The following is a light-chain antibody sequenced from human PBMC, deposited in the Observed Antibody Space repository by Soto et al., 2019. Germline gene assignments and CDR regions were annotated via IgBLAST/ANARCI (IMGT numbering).Light chain of an antibody. Sequence: DIVMTQSPLSLPVTPGEPASISCRSSQSLLHSNGYNYVDWFLQRPGQSPQVLIYMGSYRASGVPDSFSGSGSGTDFTLEISRVETEDVGIYYCMQALQTPLTFGGGTKVEIK. CDR3: MQALQTPLT. V-gene: IGKV2-28*01. CDR2: MGS. J-gene: IGKJ4*01. CDR1: QSLLHSNGYNY.